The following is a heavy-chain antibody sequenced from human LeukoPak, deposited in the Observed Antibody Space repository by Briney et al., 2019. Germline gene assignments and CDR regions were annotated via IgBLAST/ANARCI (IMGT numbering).Heavy chain of an antibody. J-gene: IGHJ4*02. CDR1: GFTFSSYG. Sequence: SGGSLRLSCVASGFTFSSYGMNWVRQAPGKGLEWVSAISGSGGSTYYADSVKGRFTISRDNAKNFLYLQMNSLRAEDTAVYYCARTYYDILTGYNPYFDYWGQGILVTVSS. V-gene: IGHV3-23*01. CDR2: ISGSGGST. D-gene: IGHD3-9*01. CDR3: ARTYYDILTGYNPYFDY.